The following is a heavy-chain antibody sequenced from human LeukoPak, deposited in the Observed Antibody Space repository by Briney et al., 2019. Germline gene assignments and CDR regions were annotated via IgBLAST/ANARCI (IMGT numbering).Heavy chain of an antibody. CDR1: GGTFSSYA. V-gene: IGHV1-69*13. Sequence: SVKVSCKASGGTFSSYAISWVRQAPGQGLEWMGGIIPIFGTANYAQKFQGRVTITADESTSTAYMELSSLRSEDTAVYYCARDIAVAGSLPGYYYYGMDAWGQGTTVTVSS. D-gene: IGHD6-19*01. CDR3: ARDIAVAGSLPGYYYYGMDA. J-gene: IGHJ6*02. CDR2: IIPIFGTA.